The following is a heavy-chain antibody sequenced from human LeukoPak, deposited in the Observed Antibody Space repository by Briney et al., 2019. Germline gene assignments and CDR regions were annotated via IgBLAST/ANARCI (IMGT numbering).Heavy chain of an antibody. V-gene: IGHV4-59*01. D-gene: IGHD5-24*01. J-gene: IGHJ4*02. CDR3: ASLGEMATIDY. CDR1: GGSISSYY. CDR2: IYYSGST. Sequence: SETLSLTCTVSGGSISSYYWSWIRQPPGKGLEWIGYIYYSGSTNYNPSLKSRVTISVDTSKNRFSLKLSSVTAADTGVYYCASLGEMATIDYWGQGTLVTVSS.